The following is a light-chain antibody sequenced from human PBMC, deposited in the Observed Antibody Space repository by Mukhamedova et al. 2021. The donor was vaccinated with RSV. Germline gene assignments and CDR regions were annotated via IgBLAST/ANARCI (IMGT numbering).Light chain of an antibody. CDR3: VLYMGSGIWV. CDR1: SGSVSTSYY. J-gene: IGLJ1*01. V-gene: IGLV8-61*01. Sequence: GTVTLTCGLSSGSVSTSYYPSWYQQTPGQAPRTLIYSTNTRPSGVPDRFSGSILGNKAALTITGAQADDESDYYCVLYMGSGIWVFG. CDR2: STN.